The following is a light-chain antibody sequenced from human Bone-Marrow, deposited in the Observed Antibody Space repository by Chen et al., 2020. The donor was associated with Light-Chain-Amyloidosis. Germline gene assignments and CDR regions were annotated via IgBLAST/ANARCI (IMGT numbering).Light chain of an antibody. J-gene: IGKJ5*01. CDR3: QQSYSTLSIT. V-gene: IGKV1-39*01. CDR2: SAS. CDR1: QSISSS. Sequence: DIQMTQSPSSLSASVGDRVTITCRASQSISSSLNWYQQKPGKPPKVLIYSASNLHSGVPSRFSGSGSATDFTLTISRLQPEDFATYYCQQSYSTLSITFGQGTRLEIK.